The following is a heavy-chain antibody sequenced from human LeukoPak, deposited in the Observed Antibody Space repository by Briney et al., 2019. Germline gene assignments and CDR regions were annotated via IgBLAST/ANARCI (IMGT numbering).Heavy chain of an antibody. CDR1: GGSFSGYY. J-gene: IGHJ1*01. CDR3: ARGPEVIVVRGAEYFQH. V-gene: IGHV4-34*01. CDR2: INHSGST. Sequence: PSETLSLTCAVYGGSFSGYYWSWIRQPPGKGLEWIGEINHSGSTNYNPSLKSRVTISVDTSKNQFSLKLSSVTAADTAVYYCARGPEVIVVRGAEYFQHWGQGTLVTVSS. D-gene: IGHD3-22*01.